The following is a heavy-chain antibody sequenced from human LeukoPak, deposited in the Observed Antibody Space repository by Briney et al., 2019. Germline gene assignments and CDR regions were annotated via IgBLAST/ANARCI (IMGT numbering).Heavy chain of an antibody. D-gene: IGHD5-24*01. CDR1: GFTFSSYA. V-gene: IGHV3-30*02. CDR2: IRYDGSNK. CDR3: ARDGYNFIDAFDI. J-gene: IGHJ3*02. Sequence: PGGSLRLSCAASGFTFSSYAMSWVRQAPGKGLEWVAFIRYDGSNKYYADSVKGRFTISRDNSKNTLYLQMNSLRAEDTAVYYCARDGYNFIDAFDIWGQGTMVTVSS.